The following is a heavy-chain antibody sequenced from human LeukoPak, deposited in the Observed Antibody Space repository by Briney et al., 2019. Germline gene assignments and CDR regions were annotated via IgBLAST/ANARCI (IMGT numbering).Heavy chain of an antibody. CDR2: ISTSGAST. Sequence: GGSLRLSCAASGFTFSSFEMNWVRQAPGKGLQWISYISTSGASTYYADSVKGRFTVSRDNAKNSMYLRMDTLRAEDTAVYYCARERGYDYGYSGYYDQWGQGILVTVSS. J-gene: IGHJ4*02. V-gene: IGHV3-48*03. D-gene: IGHD5-12*01. CDR3: ARERGYDYGYSGYYDQ. CDR1: GFTFSSFE.